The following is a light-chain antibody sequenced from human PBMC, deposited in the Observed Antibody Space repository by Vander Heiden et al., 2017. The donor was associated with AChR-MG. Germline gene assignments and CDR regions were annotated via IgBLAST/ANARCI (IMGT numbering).Light chain of an antibody. V-gene: IGLV2-8*01. Sequence: QSALTQPPSASGSPGQSVTISCTGTSSDVVAYAYVPWYQQYPGKAPKLIIYEVIKRPPGVPDRFSASRSGNTASLTVSGLQAEDEADYYCSSYAGSDTMIFGGGTKLTVL. CDR2: EVI. CDR3: SSYAGSDTMI. J-gene: IGLJ2*01. CDR1: SSDVVAYAY.